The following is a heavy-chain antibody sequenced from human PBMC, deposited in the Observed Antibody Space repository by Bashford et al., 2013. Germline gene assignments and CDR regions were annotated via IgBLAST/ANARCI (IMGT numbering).Heavy chain of an antibody. D-gene: IGHD3-22*01. J-gene: IGHJ4*02. CDR2: IYYSGST. Sequence: SETLSLTCTVSGGSISSGDYYWSWIRQPPGKGLEWIGYIYYSGSTYYNPSLKSRVTISVDTSKNQFSLKLSSVTAADTAVYYCARASFDSGGPGNYYFDNWGPGNPGHRLL. CDR3: ARASFDSGGPGNYYFDN. CDR1: GGSISSGDYY. V-gene: IGHV4-30-4*01.